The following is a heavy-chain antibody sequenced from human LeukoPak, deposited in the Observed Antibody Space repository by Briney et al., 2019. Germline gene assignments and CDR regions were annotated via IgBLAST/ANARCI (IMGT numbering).Heavy chain of an antibody. J-gene: IGHJ4*02. D-gene: IGHD3-10*01. CDR1: GFTVSNSY. V-gene: IGHV3-53*01. CDR2: IYSGGTT. Sequence: GGSLRLSCAASGFTVSNSYVSWVRQAPGKGLEWVSGIYSGGTTYYRDSVKGRFTISRDNSKNTLYLQMNSLRAEDTAVYYCARDFSGALWFGEPRGQGTLVTVSS. CDR3: ARDFSGALWFGEP.